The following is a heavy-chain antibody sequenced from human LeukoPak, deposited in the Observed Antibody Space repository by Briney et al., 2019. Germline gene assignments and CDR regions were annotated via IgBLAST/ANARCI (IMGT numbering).Heavy chain of an antibody. CDR3: AKGPLRGTAAAIDY. Sequence: AGGSLRLSCAGSGFTFSNYAMTWVRQAPGKGLEWVSSVSGSGRNTFYPDSVKGRFTISRDISTDTLWLQMDSLRTEDTAVYYCAKGPLRGTAAAIDYWGQGTLVTVSS. CDR1: GFTFSNYA. J-gene: IGHJ4*02. CDR2: VSGSGRNT. D-gene: IGHD2-2*01. V-gene: IGHV3-23*01.